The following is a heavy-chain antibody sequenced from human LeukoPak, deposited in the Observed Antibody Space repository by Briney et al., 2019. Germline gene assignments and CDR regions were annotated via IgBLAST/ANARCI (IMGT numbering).Heavy chain of an antibody. D-gene: IGHD2-2*02. Sequence: ASVKVSCKASGYTFTSYYIHWVRQAPGQGLEWMGIINPSAGTTNYAQKFQDRVTITTDESTSTAYMELSSLRSEDTAVYYCAGGYCSSTSCYKVDYWGQGTLVTVSS. CDR3: AGGYCSSTSCYKVDY. CDR2: INPSAGTT. V-gene: IGHV1-46*01. J-gene: IGHJ4*02. CDR1: GYTFTSYY.